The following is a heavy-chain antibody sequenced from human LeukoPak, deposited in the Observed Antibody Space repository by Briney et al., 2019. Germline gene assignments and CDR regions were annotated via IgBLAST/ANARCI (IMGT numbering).Heavy chain of an antibody. CDR1: GFTFSSYG. CDR3: AKDRLSLVRGITSVYYYYGMDV. V-gene: IGHV3-30*18. D-gene: IGHD3-10*01. CDR2: ISYDGSNK. J-gene: IGHJ6*02. Sequence: QVQLVESGGGVVQPGRSLRLSCAASGFTFSSYGMHWVRQAPGKGLEWVAVISYDGSNKYYADSVKGRFTISRDNSKNTLYLQMNSLRAEDTAAYYCAKDRLSLVRGITSVYYYYGMDVWGQGTTVTVSS.